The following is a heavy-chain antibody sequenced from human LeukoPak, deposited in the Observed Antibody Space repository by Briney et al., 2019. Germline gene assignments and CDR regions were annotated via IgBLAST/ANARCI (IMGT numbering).Heavy chain of an antibody. J-gene: IGHJ5*02. CDR2: IYHSGST. CDR3: ARLRAAAGIWFDP. Sequence: SQTLSLTCAVSGGSISSGGYSWSWIRQPPGKGLEWIGYIYHSGSTYYNPSLKSRVTISVDRSKNQFSLKLSSVTAADTAVYYCARLRAAAGIWFDPWGQGTLVTVSS. CDR1: GGSISSGGYS. V-gene: IGHV4-30-2*01. D-gene: IGHD6-13*01.